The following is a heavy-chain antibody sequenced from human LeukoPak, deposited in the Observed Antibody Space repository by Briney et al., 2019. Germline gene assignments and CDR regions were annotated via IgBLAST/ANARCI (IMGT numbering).Heavy chain of an antibody. J-gene: IGHJ4*02. CDR1: GYTLPELS. D-gene: IGHD3-3*01. CDR3: ATAPIYDFWSGRYYFDY. V-gene: IGHV1-24*01. Sequence: ASAKVSCKVSGYTLPELSMHWVRQAPGKGLEWMGGFDPEVGETIHAQKFQGRVTMTEDTSTDTAYMELSSLRSEDTAVYYCATAPIYDFWSGRYYFDYWGQGTLVTV. CDR2: FDPEVGET.